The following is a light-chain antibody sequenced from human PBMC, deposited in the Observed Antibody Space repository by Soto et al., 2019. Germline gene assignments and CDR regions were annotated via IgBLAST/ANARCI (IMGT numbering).Light chain of an antibody. CDR1: QSSSSW. CDR3: QQYKSYPLT. V-gene: IGKV1-5*03. Sequence: IQMTQSPSTLSASVGDRVTITCRASQSSSSWLAWYQQKPGKAPNLLIYKASTLESGVPSRFSGSGSGTEFTLTISSVQPDDFATYYCQQYKSYPLTFGGGTKVDI. J-gene: IGKJ4*01. CDR2: KAS.